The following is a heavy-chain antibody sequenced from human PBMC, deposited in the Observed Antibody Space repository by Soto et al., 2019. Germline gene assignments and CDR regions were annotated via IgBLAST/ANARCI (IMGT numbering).Heavy chain of an antibody. V-gene: IGHV4-30-4*01. CDR2: IYYSGST. CDR3: ARVGGFGATTIDY. Sequence: SETLSLTCTSSGCSISSGDYYWSWIRQPPGKGLEWIGYIYYSGSTYYNPSLKSRVTISVDTSKNQFSLKLSSVAAADTAVYYCARVGGFGATTIDYWGQGTLVTVSS. J-gene: IGHJ4*02. D-gene: IGHD3-10*01. CDR1: GCSISSGDYY.